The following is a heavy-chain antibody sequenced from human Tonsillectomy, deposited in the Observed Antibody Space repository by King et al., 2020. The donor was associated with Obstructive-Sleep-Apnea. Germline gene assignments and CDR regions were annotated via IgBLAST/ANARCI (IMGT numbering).Heavy chain of an antibody. J-gene: IGHJ4*02. D-gene: IGHD3-9*01. V-gene: IGHV4-59*08. CDR3: ARHGGGSYYDILTAPNYFDY. CDR2: IYYSGST. CDR1: GGSISSYY. Sequence: QLQESGPGLVKPSETLSLTCTVSGGSISSYYWSWIRQPPGKGLEWIGYIYYSGSTNYNPSLKSRVTISVDTSKNQFSLKLGSVTAADPAVYYCARHGGGSYYDILTAPNYFDYWGQGTLVTVSS.